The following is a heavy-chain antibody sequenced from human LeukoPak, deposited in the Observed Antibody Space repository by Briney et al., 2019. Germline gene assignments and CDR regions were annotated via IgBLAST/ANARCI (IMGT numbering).Heavy chain of an antibody. CDR1: GFTFSSYG. J-gene: IGHJ4*02. Sequence: LRLSGAAAGFTFSSYGMSLVHEAAGERLEGSSAIGGGGGSTYYADSVKGRFTISGDNSKNTLYLQMNSLRAEDTAVYYCAKDGAPSYYYDSSGQPHFDYWGQGTLVTVSS. D-gene: IGHD3-22*01. CDR3: AKDGAPSYYYDSSGQPHFDY. V-gene: IGHV3-23*01. CDR2: IGGGGGST.